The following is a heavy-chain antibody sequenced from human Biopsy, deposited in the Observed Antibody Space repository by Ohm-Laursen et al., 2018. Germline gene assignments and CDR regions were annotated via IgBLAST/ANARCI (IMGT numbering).Heavy chain of an antibody. Sequence: SGTLSFTCTVSGGSFTGHYWSWIRQPPGKGLEWIGHISYTGYTSYNASLKSRVTISVDTSRNHFSLRLSSLTAADTAVYYCARGSNDFGGLYFPRWGQGTLLTVSS. J-gene: IGHJ4*02. D-gene: IGHD4-23*01. V-gene: IGHV4-59*11. CDR1: GGSFTGHY. CDR2: ISYTGYT. CDR3: ARGSNDFGGLYFPR.